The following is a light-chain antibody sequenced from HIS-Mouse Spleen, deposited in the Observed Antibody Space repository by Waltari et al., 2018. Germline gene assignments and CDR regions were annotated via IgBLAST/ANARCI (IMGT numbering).Light chain of an antibody. CDR3: QQYYSTPTWT. CDR1: QSVLYSSNNKKY. CDR2: WAS. Sequence: DIVMTQSPDSLAVSLGERATINCQSSQSVLYSSNNKKYLAWYQQKPGQPPKLPIYWASTRESWVPERFSGSGSGTDVTLTISSLQAEDVAVYYCQQYYSTPTWTFGQGTKVEIK. J-gene: IGKJ1*01. V-gene: IGKV4-1*01.